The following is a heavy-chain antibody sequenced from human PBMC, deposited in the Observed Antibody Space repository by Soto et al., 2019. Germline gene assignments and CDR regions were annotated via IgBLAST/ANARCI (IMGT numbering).Heavy chain of an antibody. V-gene: IGHV1-2*02. CDR2: INPNSGGT. CDR1: GYTFTGYY. Sequence: GASVKVSCKASGYTFTGYYMHWVRQAPGQGLEWMGWINPNSGGTNYAQKFQGRVTMTRDTSISTAYMELSRLRSDDTAVYYCARGREHYYDSSGYYTGGSGHGMDVWGQGTTVTVSS. CDR3: ARGREHYYDSSGYYTGGSGHGMDV. J-gene: IGHJ6*02. D-gene: IGHD3-22*01.